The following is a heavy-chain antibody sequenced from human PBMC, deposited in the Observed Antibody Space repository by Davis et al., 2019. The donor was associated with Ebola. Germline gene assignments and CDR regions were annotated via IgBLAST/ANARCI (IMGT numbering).Heavy chain of an antibody. D-gene: IGHD5-24*01. CDR2: ISYDGSHK. J-gene: IGHJ4*02. Sequence: PGGSLRLSCAASGFTFSSYDMHWVRQAPGKGLEWVAVISYDGSHKYYADSVKGRFTISRDNSKNTLYLQMNSLRAEDTAVYYCARGSSRDGYSYFDYWGQGTLVTVSS. CDR3: ARGSSRDGYSYFDY. CDR1: GFTFSSYD. V-gene: IGHV3-30-3*01.